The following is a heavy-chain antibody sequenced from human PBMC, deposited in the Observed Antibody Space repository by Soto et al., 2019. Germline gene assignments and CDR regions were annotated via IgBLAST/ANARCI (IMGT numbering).Heavy chain of an antibody. Sequence: GGSLRLSCVGSGFTFDDYAMHWVRQAPGKGLEWVSGITWNSGSISYADSVKGRFTISRDNARNSLYLQMNSLRPEDTAFYYCARVVDQLLWFGELLPWGQGTRVTVSS. J-gene: IGHJ4*02. CDR1: GFTFDDYA. CDR3: ARVVDQLLWFGELLP. D-gene: IGHD3-10*01. CDR2: ITWNSGSI. V-gene: IGHV3-9*01.